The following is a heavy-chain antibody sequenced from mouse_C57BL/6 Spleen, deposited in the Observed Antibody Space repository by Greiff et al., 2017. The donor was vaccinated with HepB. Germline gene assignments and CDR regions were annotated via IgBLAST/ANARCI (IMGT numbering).Heavy chain of an antibody. V-gene: IGHV2-5*01. CDR1: GFSLTSYG. Sequence: QVQLQQSGPGPVQPSQSLSITCTVSGFSLTSYGVHWVRQSPGKGLEWLGVIWRGGSTDYNAAFMSRLSITKDNSKSQVFFKMNSLQADDTAIYYCAKTDGSSYHYAMDYWGQGTSVTVSS. D-gene: IGHD1-1*01. CDR3: AKTDGSSYHYAMDY. J-gene: IGHJ4*01. CDR2: IWRGGST.